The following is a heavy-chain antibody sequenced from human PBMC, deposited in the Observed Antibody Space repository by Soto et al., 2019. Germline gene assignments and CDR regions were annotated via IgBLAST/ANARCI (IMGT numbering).Heavy chain of an antibody. CDR1: GYTFTSYG. D-gene: IGHD3-10*01. CDR3: ARDQDSGSGSCLTYRTYYYGMDV. J-gene: IGHJ6*02. CDR2: ISAYNGNT. Sequence: ASVKVSCKASGYTFTSYGISWVRQAPGQGLEWMGWISAYNGNTNYAQKPQGRVTITTDTSTSTAYMELRILRSDDTAAYYCARDQDSGSGSCLTYRTYYYGMDVWGQGTTVTVSS. V-gene: IGHV1-18*04.